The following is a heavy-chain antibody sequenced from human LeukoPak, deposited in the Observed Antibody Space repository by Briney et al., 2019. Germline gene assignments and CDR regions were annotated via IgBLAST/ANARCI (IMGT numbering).Heavy chain of an antibody. CDR3: ARGRHDITMIVVVMTSVSYYLDV. V-gene: IGHV4-39*01. D-gene: IGHD3-22*01. CDR1: GGSISSSSHY. J-gene: IGHJ6*03. CDR2: IYYSGST. Sequence: SETLSLTCTVSGGSISSSSHYWGWIRQPPGKGLEWIGSIYYSGSTYYNPSLKSRVTISVDTSKNQFSLKLRSVTAADTAVYYCARGRHDITMIVVVMTSVSYYLDVWGKGTTVTVS.